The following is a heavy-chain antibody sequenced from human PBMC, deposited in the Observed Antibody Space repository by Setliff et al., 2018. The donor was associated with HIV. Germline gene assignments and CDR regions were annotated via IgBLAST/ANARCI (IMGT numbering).Heavy chain of an antibody. V-gene: IGHV1-69*05. J-gene: IGHJ4*02. Sequence: ASVKVSCKASGGTFSSYAISWVRQAPGQGLEWMGGIIPIFGTANYAQKFQGRVTITTDESTSTAYMELSSLRSEDTAVYYCATPGIAVAGKGFDYWGQGTLVTVSS. CDR1: GGTFSSYA. CDR3: ATPGIAVAGKGFDY. CDR2: IIPIFGTA. D-gene: IGHD6-19*01.